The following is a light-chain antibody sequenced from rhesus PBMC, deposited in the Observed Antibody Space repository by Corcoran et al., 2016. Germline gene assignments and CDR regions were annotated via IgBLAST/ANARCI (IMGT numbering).Light chain of an antibody. CDR2: DAS. V-gene: IGKV1-25*01. J-gene: IGKJ4*01. Sequence: DIQMTQSPSSLSASVGDTVTITCQASQGISKYLAWYQQKPGKAPKPLIFDASTLQSGVPSRFSGSGSGIELPLTSSSLQPEDFATYYCQQHNSYPLTFGGGTKVEIK. CDR1: QGISKY. CDR3: QQHNSYPLT.